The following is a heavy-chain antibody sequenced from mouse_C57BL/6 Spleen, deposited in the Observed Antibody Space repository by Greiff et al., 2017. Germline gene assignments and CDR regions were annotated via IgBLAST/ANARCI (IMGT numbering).Heavy chain of an antibody. D-gene: IGHD2-3*01. J-gene: IGHJ1*03. CDR2: IWSGGST. CDR1: GFSLTSYG. CDR3: ARNGIYDGYLWYFDV. V-gene: IGHV2-2*01. Sequence: QVQLKESGPGLVQPSQSLSITCTVSGFSLTSYGVHWVRQSPGKGLEWLGVIWSGGSTDYNAAFISRLSISKDNSKSQVFFKMNSLQADDTAIYYCARNGIYDGYLWYFDVWGTGTTVTVSS.